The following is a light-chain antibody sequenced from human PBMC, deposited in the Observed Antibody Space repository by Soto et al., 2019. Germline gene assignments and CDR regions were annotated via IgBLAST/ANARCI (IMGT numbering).Light chain of an antibody. V-gene: IGKV1-39*01. CDR3: QQSYSTRWT. CDR1: QSISSY. CDR2: AAS. Sequence: DIQMTHYPSSLSASVGDRVTITWRASQSISSYLNWYQQKPGKAPKLLIYAASSLQSGVPSRFSGSGSGTDFTLTISSLQPEDFATYYCQQSYSTRWTFGQGTKVDNK. J-gene: IGKJ1*01.